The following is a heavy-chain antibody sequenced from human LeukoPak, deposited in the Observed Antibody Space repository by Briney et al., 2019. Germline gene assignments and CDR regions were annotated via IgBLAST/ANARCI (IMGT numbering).Heavy chain of an antibody. D-gene: IGHD6-19*01. CDR1: RFTFRIYG. Sequence: PGGSLRLSCAPSRFTFRIYGMHCGRQAPDRGLECVAVVSNVGSNKYYADSGNRQFPISKDNSKNKLYLQMNSLRAEDTAVYDCSKALHTGGWLRHFDYWGQGTLVTVSS. V-gene: IGHV3-30*18. J-gene: IGHJ4*02. CDR2: VSNVGSNK. CDR3: SKALHTGGWLRHFDY.